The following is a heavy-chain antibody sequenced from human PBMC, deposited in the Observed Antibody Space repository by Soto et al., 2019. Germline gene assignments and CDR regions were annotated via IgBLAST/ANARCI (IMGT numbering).Heavy chain of an antibody. CDR1: GGSFSGYY. J-gene: IGHJ4*02. D-gene: IGHD3-10*01. CDR3: ARGRRITMVRGVVRGDYFDY. CDR2: INHSGST. V-gene: IGHV4-34*01. Sequence: ETLSLTCAVYGGSFSGYYWSWIRQPPGKGLEWIGEINHSGSTNYNPSLKSRVTISVDTSKNQFSLKLSSVTAADTAVYYCARGRRITMVRGVVRGDYFDYWGQGTLVTVSS.